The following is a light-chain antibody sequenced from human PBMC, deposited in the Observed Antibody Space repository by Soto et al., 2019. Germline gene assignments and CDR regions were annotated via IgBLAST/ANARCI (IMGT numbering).Light chain of an antibody. V-gene: IGKV3-20*01. CDR1: QGISGSS. CDR2: GAS. Sequence: EIVLTQSPGTLSLSPGERATLSCRASQGISGSSLAWYQQKPGQAPRLLIYGASSRATGIPDRFSGSGSGTDFTLAISRLEPEDFAVYYCQQYGSSPFTFGPGTKVDIK. J-gene: IGKJ3*01. CDR3: QQYGSSPFT.